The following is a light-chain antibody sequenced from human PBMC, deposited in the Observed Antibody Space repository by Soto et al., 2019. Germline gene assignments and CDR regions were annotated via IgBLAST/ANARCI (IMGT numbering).Light chain of an antibody. Sequence: SYELTQPPSVSVSPGQTARITCSGDKLGDKYAFWYQQKPGQSPLLVIYQDDKRPSGIPERFSGSNSGNTATLTISGTQALDEADYFCQAWATNTVIFGGGTKLTVL. V-gene: IGLV3-1*01. CDR2: QDD. J-gene: IGLJ2*01. CDR1: KLGDKY. CDR3: QAWATNTVI.